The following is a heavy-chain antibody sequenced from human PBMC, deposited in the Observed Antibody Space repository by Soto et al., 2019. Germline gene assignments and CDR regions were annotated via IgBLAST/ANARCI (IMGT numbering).Heavy chain of an antibody. D-gene: IGHD5-12*01. CDR2: IFPGDAET. CDR3: ATPGGFGMDV. V-gene: IGHV5-51*01. J-gene: IGHJ6*02. CDR1: GYNFATHW. Sequence: GASLKISCRGSGYNFATHWIGWVRHKAGKGLEWMGIIFPGDAETRYSPSFQGHITISADKSISIAYLRWSSLKASDTGMYYCATPGGFGMDVWGQGTKVSVAS.